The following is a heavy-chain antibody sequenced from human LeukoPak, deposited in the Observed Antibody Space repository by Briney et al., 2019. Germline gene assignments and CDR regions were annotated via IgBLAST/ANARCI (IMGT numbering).Heavy chain of an antibody. CDR1: GFTVSSNY. CDR3: AREIRGVSSSWHY. J-gene: IGHJ4*02. Sequence: GGSLRLSCAASGFTVSSNYMSWVRQAPGKGLEWVSVIYSGGSTYYADSVKGRFTISRDNSKNTLYLQVNSLRAEDTAVYYCAREIRGVSSSWHYWGQGTLVTVSS. D-gene: IGHD6-13*01. CDR2: IYSGGST. V-gene: IGHV3-66*01.